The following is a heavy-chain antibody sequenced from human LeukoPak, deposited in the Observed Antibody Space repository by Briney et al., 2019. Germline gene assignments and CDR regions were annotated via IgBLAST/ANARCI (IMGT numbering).Heavy chain of an antibody. CDR1: GYTFTSYG. V-gene: IGHV1-18*01. D-gene: IGHD3-3*01. CDR3: ARDRFVLYDFWSGRNFDY. Sequence: ASVKVSCKASGYTFTSYGISWVRQAPGQGLEWMGWISAYNGNTNYAQKLQGRVTMTTDTSTSTAYMELRSLRSDDPAVYYCARDRFVLYDFWSGRNFDYWGQGTLVTVSS. J-gene: IGHJ4*02. CDR2: ISAYNGNT.